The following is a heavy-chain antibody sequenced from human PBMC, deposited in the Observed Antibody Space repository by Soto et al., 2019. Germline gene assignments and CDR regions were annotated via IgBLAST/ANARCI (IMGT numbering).Heavy chain of an antibody. CDR3: ARMIASSLDY. CDR2: ISTYNGNT. CDR1: GYSFSLYG. D-gene: IGHD2-21*01. J-gene: IGHJ4*02. V-gene: IGHV1-18*04. Sequence: QVQLVQSGAEMKKPGASVKVSCKASGYSFSLYGISWVRQAPGQGLEWMGWISTYNGNTKYAQKFQDRVTFTTDTSTSTAYMEVTSLGSDDTAVYYCARMIASSLDYWGQGNLVTVSS.